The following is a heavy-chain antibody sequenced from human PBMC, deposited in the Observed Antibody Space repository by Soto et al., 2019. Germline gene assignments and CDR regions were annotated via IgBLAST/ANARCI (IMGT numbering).Heavy chain of an antibody. J-gene: IGHJ4*02. V-gene: IGHV4-31*03. CDR3: ARDGPHYYGDYVGGYFDY. CDR1: GGSISSGGYY. Sequence: PSETLSLTCTVSGGSISSGGYYWSWIRQHPGKGLEWIGYIYYSGSTYYNPSLKSRVTISVDTSKNQFSLKLSSVTAADTAVYYCARDGPHYYGDYVGGYFDYWGQGTLVTVSS. CDR2: IYYSGST. D-gene: IGHD4-17*01.